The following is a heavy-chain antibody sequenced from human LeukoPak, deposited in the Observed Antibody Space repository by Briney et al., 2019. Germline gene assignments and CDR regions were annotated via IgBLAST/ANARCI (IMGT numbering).Heavy chain of an antibody. Sequence: SETLSLTCAVYGGSFSGYYWSWIRQPPGKGLEWIGEINHSGSTNYNPSLKSRVTISVDTTKNQFSLKLSSVTAADTAVYYCARGPTVTTFFDYWGQGTLVTVPS. V-gene: IGHV4-34*01. CDR1: GGSFSGYY. D-gene: IGHD4-11*01. CDR3: ARGPTVTTFFDY. J-gene: IGHJ4*02. CDR2: INHSGST.